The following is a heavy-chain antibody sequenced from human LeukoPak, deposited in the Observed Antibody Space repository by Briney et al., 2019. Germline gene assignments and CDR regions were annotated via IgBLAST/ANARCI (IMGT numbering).Heavy chain of an antibody. Sequence: ASVKVSCKASGHTFTDYYMHWVRQAPGQGLEWMGWINPNSGGTKSAQKFQGRVIMTRDTSISTAYMELRSLSSDDTAVYYCARGRQLHLGELFPFAEFFQPWGQGTLVTVFS. V-gene: IGHV1-2*02. J-gene: IGHJ1*01. D-gene: IGHD3-16*01. CDR1: GHTFTDYY. CDR3: ARGRQLHLGELFPFAEFFQP. CDR2: INPNSGGT.